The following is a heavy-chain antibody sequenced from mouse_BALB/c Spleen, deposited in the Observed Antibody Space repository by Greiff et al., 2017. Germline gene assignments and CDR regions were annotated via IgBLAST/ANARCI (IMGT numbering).Heavy chain of an antibody. CDR2: FYPGSGSI. D-gene: IGHD1-1*01. CDR3: ARHEAPDYYGSSYVYYYAMDY. CDR1: GYTFTEYI. Sequence: QVQLQQSGAELVKPGASVKLSCKASGYTFTEYIIHWVKQRSGQGLEWIGWFYPGSGSIKYNEKFKDKATLTADKSSSTVYMELSRLTSEDSAVYFCARHEAPDYYGSSYVYYYAMDYWGQGTSVTVSS. V-gene: IGHV1-62-2*01. J-gene: IGHJ4*01.